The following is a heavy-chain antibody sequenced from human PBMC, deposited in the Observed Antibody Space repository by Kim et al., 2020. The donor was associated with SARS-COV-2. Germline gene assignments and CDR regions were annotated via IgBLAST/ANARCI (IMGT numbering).Heavy chain of an antibody. CDR1: GFTFSNAW. CDR2: IKSKTDGGTT. CDR3: TTEGVLLWFGEFFDY. Sequence: GGSLRLSCAASGFTFSNAWMSWVRQAPGKGLEWVGRIKSKTDGGTTDYAAPVKGRFTISRDDSKNTLYLQMNSLKTEDTAVYYCTTEGVLLWFGEFFDYWGQGTLVTVSS. D-gene: IGHD3-10*01. J-gene: IGHJ4*02. V-gene: IGHV3-15*01.